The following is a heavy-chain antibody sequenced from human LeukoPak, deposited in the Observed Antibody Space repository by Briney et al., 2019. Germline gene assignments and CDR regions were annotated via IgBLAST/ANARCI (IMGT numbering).Heavy chain of an antibody. V-gene: IGHV5-51*01. D-gene: IGHD3-3*01. Sequence: GESLKTSCKGSGYVFTSYWIAWVRQRPGKGLEWMGTIYPADSDARYSPSFQGQVTISADKSIDTAYLQWSSLKASDTAIYYCAKTAPDDFWSGSYYFYGMDVWGQGTTVTVSS. CDR3: AKTAPDDFWSGSYYFYGMDV. J-gene: IGHJ6*02. CDR2: IYPADSDA. CDR1: GYVFTSYW.